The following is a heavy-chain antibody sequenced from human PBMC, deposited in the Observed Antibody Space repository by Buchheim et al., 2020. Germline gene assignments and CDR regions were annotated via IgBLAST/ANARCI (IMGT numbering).Heavy chain of an antibody. V-gene: IGHV3-23*01. J-gene: IGHJ6*02. Sequence: EVQLLESGGGLVQPGGSLRLSCAASGFTFSSYAMSWVRQAPGKGLEWVSVFSGSGGTTYYADSVRGRFTISRDNSKKPLYLQMNSRRAGDTAVYYCAKARESSYYYYGMDVWGRGTT. D-gene: IGHD5-24*01. CDR2: FSGSGGTT. CDR1: GFTFSSYA. CDR3: AKARESSYYYYGMDV.